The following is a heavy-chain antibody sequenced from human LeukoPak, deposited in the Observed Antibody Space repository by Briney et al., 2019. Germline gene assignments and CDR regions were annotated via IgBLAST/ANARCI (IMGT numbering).Heavy chain of an antibody. CDR3: ARIVVGATFDY. CDR2: IDHSGST. D-gene: IGHD1-26*01. V-gene: IGHV4-59*13. CDR1: GGSISSYY. J-gene: IGHJ4*02. Sequence: SETLSLTCTVSGGSISSYYWSWIRQPPGKGPECIGFIDHSGSTNYSPSLKSRVTVSVDTSTNQFSLKLNSVIAADTAVYFCARIVVGATFDYWGQGTQVTVSS.